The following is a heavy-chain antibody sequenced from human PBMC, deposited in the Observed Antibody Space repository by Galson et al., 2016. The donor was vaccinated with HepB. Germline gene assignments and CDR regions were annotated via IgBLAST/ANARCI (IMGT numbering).Heavy chain of an antibody. Sequence: SVKVSCKASGYIFTAYHLHWVRQAPGQGLEWIGRINPINGDTKYSQYLQDRVAMTTDTSISTAYMELSRLKSDDTAAYYCARSYTVDEPLDFWGQGALVTVSS. CDR1: GYIFTAYH. D-gene: IGHD2-2*02. J-gene: IGHJ4*02. CDR2: INPINGDT. V-gene: IGHV1-2*06. CDR3: ARSYTVDEPLDF.